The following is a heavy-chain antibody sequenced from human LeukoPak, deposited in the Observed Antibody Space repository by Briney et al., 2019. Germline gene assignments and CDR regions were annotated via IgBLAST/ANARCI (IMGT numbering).Heavy chain of an antibody. D-gene: IGHD6-19*01. V-gene: IGHV3-21*01. Sequence: GGSLRLSCAASGFTFSSYHMNWVRQAPGKGLEWVSSISQSSSNIYYADSIKGRFTISRDDAKNSLYLQLNSLRAEDSAVYYCARFHQYTSGDYWGQGTLVTVSS. J-gene: IGHJ4*02. CDR3: ARFHQYTSGDY. CDR1: GFTFSSYH. CDR2: ISQSSSNI.